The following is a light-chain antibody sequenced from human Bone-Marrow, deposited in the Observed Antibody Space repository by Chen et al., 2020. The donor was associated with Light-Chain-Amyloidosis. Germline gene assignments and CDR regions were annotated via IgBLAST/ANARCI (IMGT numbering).Light chain of an antibody. CDR2: AFS. CDR3: SSFTSSSSYV. V-gene: IGLV2-14*01. Sequence: QSALNQPASVSGSPGQPITISCTGTSGDVGPYNYVSWYQQHPGKAPKVMIYAFSNRPSGVSNRFSGSKSGNTASLTISGLQAEDEADYYCSSFTSSSSYVFGPGTKVTVL. J-gene: IGLJ1*01. CDR1: SGDVGPYNY.